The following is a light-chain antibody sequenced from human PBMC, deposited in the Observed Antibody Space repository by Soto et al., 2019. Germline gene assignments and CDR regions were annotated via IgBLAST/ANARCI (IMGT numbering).Light chain of an antibody. Sequence: EIVLTQSPGTLSLSPGEGATLSCRASQSVGKNYLAWYKQKPGQAPRLLIYDASSRATGIPDRFSGSGSETDFTLTISRLEPEDCAVYYCQQYASEPLTFGGGTKVEIK. CDR2: DAS. J-gene: IGKJ4*01. CDR3: QQYASEPLT. V-gene: IGKV3-20*01. CDR1: QSVGKNY.